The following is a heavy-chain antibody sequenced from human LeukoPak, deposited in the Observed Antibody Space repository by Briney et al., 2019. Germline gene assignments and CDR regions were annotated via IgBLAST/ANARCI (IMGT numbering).Heavy chain of an antibody. D-gene: IGHD1-26*01. CDR3: ARESEVGATIDY. CDR2: ITYDGSDK. CDR1: GFIFSNYA. Sequence: GGSLRLSCEASGFIFSNYAMHWVRQAPGKGREWVTLITYDGSDKYYADSVKGRFTISRDNSKNTLYLQMNSLRAEDTAVYYCARESEVGATIDYWGQGTLVTVSS. J-gene: IGHJ4*02. V-gene: IGHV3-30*03.